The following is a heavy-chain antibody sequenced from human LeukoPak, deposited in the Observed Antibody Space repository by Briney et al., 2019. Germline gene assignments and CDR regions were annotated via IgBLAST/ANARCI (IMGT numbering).Heavy chain of an antibody. D-gene: IGHD6-13*01. V-gene: IGHV3-48*02. CDR2: ISSYSSTK. CDR3: VPSSWFVY. CDR1: GFTFSSYS. Sequence: GGSLRLSCAASGFTFSSYSMSWVRQAPGKGLEWVSYISSYSSTKYYADSVKGRFTISRDNAKNSLYLQMNSLRDEDTAVYYCVPSSWFVYWGQGTLVTVSS. J-gene: IGHJ4*02.